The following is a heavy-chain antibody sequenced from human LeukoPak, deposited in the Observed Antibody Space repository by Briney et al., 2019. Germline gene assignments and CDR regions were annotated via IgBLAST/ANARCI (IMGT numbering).Heavy chain of an antibody. CDR3: AKQLGYCSDGSCYFRY. D-gene: IGHD2-15*01. V-gene: IGHV3-23*01. Sequence: GGSLRLSCAASGFTFSSYAMSWVRQAPGKGLEWVSAISNNGGYTYYADSVQGRFTISRDNSKSTLCLQMNSLRAEDTAVYYCAKQLGYCSDGSCYFRYWGQGSLVTVSS. CDR2: ISNNGGYT. CDR1: GFTFSSYA. J-gene: IGHJ4*02.